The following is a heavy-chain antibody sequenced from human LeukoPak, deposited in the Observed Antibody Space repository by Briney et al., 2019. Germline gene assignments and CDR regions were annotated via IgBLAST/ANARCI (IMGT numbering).Heavy chain of an antibody. J-gene: IGHJ4*02. CDR3: ARDGYNYMTDY. V-gene: IGHV4-34*01. Sequence: SQTLSLTCAVYGGSFSGYYWSWIRQPPGKGLEWIGEINHSGSTNYNPSLKSRVTISVDTSKNQFSLKLSSVTAADTAVYYCARDGYNYMTDYWGQGTLVTVSS. D-gene: IGHD5-24*01. CDR2: INHSGST. CDR1: GGSFSGYY.